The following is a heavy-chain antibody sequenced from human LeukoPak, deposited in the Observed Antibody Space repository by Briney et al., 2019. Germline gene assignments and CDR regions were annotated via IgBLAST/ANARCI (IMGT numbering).Heavy chain of an antibody. J-gene: IGHJ4*02. D-gene: IGHD3-9*01. Sequence: SSETLSLTCTVSGGSINSGSYYWSWIRQPPGKGLEWIGNMYRSGYTYYNPSLKSRVTISVDTSKNQFSLKLSSVTAADTAVYYCARRLDSWSFDSWGQGTLVTVSS. V-gene: IGHV4-39*07. CDR3: ARRLDSWSFDS. CDR1: GGSINSGSYY. CDR2: MYRSGYT.